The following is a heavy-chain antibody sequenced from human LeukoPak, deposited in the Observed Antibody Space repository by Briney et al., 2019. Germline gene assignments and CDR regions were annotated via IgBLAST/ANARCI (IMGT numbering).Heavy chain of an antibody. Sequence: PGGSLRLSCSASGFTFSNYPMHWVRQAPGKGLEYVSAINSNGDSTYSADSVKGRFTISRDNSKNTLYLQMSSLRADDTDVYFCMKPNSAVAGTRYFDYWGQGTLVTVSS. D-gene: IGHD6-19*01. CDR1: GFTFSNYP. CDR3: MKPNSAVAGTRYFDY. V-gene: IGHV3-64D*06. J-gene: IGHJ4*02. CDR2: INSNGDST.